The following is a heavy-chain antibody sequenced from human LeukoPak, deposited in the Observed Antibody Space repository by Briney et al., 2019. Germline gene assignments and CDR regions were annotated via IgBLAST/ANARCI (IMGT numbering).Heavy chain of an antibody. CDR2: ISSGSYHI. Sequence: GGSLRLSCEASGFTFSSYSMNWVRQAPGKGLEWVASISSGSYHIYYADALKGRFTISRDKSKNTLYLQMNSLRPDDSAVYYCASDPRDGGQNVWGKGTTVTVSS. V-gene: IGHV3-21*01. J-gene: IGHJ6*03. D-gene: IGHD5-24*01. CDR3: ASDPRDGGQNV. CDR1: GFTFSSYS.